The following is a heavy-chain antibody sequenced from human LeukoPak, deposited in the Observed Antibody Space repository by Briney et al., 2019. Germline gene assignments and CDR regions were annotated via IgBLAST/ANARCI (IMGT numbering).Heavy chain of an antibody. J-gene: IGHJ4*02. V-gene: IGHV3-64D*06. CDR1: GFTFSNFV. CDR3: AKNDGNIWQPHS. CDR2: ISTDGSQ. Sequence: GGSLRLSCSTSGFTFSNFVMQWGRQTPGKGLEYVSVISTDGSQYYPDSVKGRFTIFRDNSKNTLYLQMNSLRPEDTAIYYCAKNDGNIWQPHSWGQGTLVTVSS.